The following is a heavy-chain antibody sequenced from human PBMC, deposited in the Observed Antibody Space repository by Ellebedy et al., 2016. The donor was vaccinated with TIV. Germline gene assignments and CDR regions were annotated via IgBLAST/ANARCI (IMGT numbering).Heavy chain of an antibody. D-gene: IGHD4-17*01. CDR3: ARRGSYGDYAVQINSWFDP. V-gene: IGHV3-7*01. Sequence: PGGSLRLSCAASGFSFRSYWMSWVRQAPGKGLEWVANIYQDGSDEYYVDSVKGRFTISRDNDNKALFLQMNSLRDEDTAVYYCARRGSYGDYAVQINSWFDPWGQGTLVTVSS. CDR1: GFSFRSYW. CDR2: IYQDGSDE. J-gene: IGHJ5*02.